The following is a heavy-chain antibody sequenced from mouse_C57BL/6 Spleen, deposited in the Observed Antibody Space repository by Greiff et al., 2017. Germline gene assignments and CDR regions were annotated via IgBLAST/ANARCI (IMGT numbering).Heavy chain of an antibody. CDR1: GYSITSGYY. V-gene: IGHV3-6*01. CDR3: ARGEVEFAY. CDR2: ISYDGSN. J-gene: IGHJ3*01. Sequence: EVQLLESGPGLVKPSQSLSLPCSVTGYSITSGYYWNWIRQFPGNKLEWMGYISYDGSNNYNPSLKNRISITRDTSKNQFFLKLNSVTTEDTATYYCARGEVEFAYWGQGTLVTVSA.